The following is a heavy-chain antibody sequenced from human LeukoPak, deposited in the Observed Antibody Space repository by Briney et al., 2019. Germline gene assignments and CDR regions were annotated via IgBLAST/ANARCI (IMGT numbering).Heavy chain of an antibody. CDR2: IRQDGSVK. J-gene: IGHJ4*02. D-gene: IGHD3-16*01. V-gene: IGHV3-7*01. Sequence: GGSLRLSCAASGFRLSYFWMSWVRQAPGKGLEWVASIRQDGSVKHYVDSVKGRFTVSRDNDENSLYLQTNSLRVEDTAVYYCARLWGEVTFFDYWGQGTRVTVSS. CDR3: ARLWGEVTFFDY. CDR1: GFRLSYFW.